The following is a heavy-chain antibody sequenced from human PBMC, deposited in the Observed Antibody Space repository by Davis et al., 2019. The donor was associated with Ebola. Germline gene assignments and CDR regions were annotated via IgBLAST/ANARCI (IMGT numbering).Heavy chain of an antibody. Sequence: PGGSLRLSCVASGFTFSPHWMHWVRRAPGKGLEWLAIIWHDGSQRYYRDSVEGRFTISRDNSKNTLYLEMKNLRVEDTGVYYCVSLLSYDRNGEHTEFDFWGQGALVTVSS. CDR1: GFTFSPHW. V-gene: IGHV3-33*08. J-gene: IGHJ4*02. D-gene: IGHD3-9*01. CDR2: IWHDGSQR. CDR3: VSLLSYDRNGEHTEFDF.